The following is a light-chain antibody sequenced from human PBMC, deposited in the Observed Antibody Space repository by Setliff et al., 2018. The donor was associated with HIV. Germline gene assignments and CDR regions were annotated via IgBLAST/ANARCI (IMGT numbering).Light chain of an antibody. CDR3: CAYAGSSSLI. CDR1: RSDVGGYNY. V-gene: IGLV2-8*01. J-gene: IGLJ2*01. CDR2: EVS. Sequence: QSALTQPPSASGSLGQSVTISCTGTRSDVGGYNYVSWYQLQPGKAPRLIIYEVSKRPSWVSDRFSASKSGNTASLTISGLQADDEAHYYCCAYAGSSSLIFGGGTKVTVL.